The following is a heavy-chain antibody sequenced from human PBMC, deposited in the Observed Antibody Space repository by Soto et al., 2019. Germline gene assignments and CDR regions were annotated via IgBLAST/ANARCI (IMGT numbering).Heavy chain of an antibody. D-gene: IGHD3-22*01. CDR1: GFTLRNSA. CDR3: VFPSSGKYFFDY. V-gene: IGHV3-23*01. Sequence: PRGSLGLACATSGFTLRNSAINCVRQAPGKGLEWVSAIGADGVTTYYVDSVKGRFTVSRDSSKNTLYLQMNSLRAEDTAVYYCVFPSSGKYFFDYWGQGALVTVSS. J-gene: IGHJ4*02. CDR2: IGADGVTT.